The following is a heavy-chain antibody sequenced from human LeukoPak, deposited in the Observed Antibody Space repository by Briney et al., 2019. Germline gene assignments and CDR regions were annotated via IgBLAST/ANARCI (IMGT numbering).Heavy chain of an antibody. CDR1: GFTFSSCW. CDR2: ISSDGSTT. J-gene: IGHJ4*02. CDR3: ARGFGSDY. Sequence: GGSLRLSCTASGFTFSSCWMHWVRQAPGKGLVWVSRISSDGSTTTYADSVKGRFTISRDNAKNTLYLQMDSLRAEDTAVYFCARGFGSDYWGQGTLVTVSS. D-gene: IGHD3-10*01. V-gene: IGHV3-74*01.